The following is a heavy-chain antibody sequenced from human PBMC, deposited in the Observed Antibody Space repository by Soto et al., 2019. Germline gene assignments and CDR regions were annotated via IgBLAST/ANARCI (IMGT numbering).Heavy chain of an antibody. V-gene: IGHV3-74*03. CDR2: LSSDGFGT. D-gene: IGHD3-16*01. CDR3: ARDLGGPDY. J-gene: IGHJ4*02. Sequence: PGGSLRPSCAASGFTLSAYWVHWVRQAPGRGLEWVSRLSSDGFGTAYADSVKGRFHISRDNARNTLFLQMNGLRAEDTAVYYCARDLGGPDYWGRGTLVTVSS. CDR1: GFTLSAYW.